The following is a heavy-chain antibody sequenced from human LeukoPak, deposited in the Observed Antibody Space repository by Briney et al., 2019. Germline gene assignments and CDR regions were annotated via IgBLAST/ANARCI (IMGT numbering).Heavy chain of an antibody. D-gene: IGHD3-10*01. CDR3: ARVVYRGFGEFFDY. CDR1: GFTFSSYA. V-gene: IGHV3-23*01. CDR2: INDSGGGT. Sequence: PGGSLRLSCAASGFTFSSYAMSWVRQAPGKGLEWVSAINDSGGGTYYADSVKGRFTISRDNSKNTLYLQMNSLRAEDTAVYYCARVVYRGFGEFFDYWGQGTLVTVSS. J-gene: IGHJ4*02.